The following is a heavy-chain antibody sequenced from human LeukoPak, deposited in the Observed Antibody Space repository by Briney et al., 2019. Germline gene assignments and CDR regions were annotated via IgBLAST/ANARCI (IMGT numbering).Heavy chain of an antibody. CDR2: ISGSGGST. CDR3: AKGADMTTAYYYGMDV. Sequence: PGGSLRLSCAASGFTFSSYAMSWVRQAPGKGLEWVSAISGSGGSTYYADSVKGRFTISRDNPKNTLYLQMNSLRAEDTAVYYCAKGADMTTAYYYGMDVWGQGTTVTVSS. CDR1: GFTFSSYA. V-gene: IGHV3-23*01. D-gene: IGHD4-11*01. J-gene: IGHJ6*02.